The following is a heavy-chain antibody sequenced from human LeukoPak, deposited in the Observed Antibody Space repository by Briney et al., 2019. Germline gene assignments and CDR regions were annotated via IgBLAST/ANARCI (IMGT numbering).Heavy chain of an antibody. V-gene: IGHV4-59*01. CDR1: GGSISSYY. CDR3: ARCFNCLGIPVAGIRFDP. Sequence: PSETLSLTCTVSGGSISSYYWSWIRQTPGKGLEWIGNIYYSGSTNYNPSLKSRVTLSVDTSKNQFSLRLSAVTAADTAVYYCARCFNCLGIPVAGIRFDPWGQGTLVTVSS. D-gene: IGHD6-13*01. CDR2: IYYSGST. J-gene: IGHJ5*02.